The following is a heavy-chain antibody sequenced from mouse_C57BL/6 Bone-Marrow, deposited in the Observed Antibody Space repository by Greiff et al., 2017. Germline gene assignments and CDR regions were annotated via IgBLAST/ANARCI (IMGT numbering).Heavy chain of an antibody. Sequence: QVQLQQPGAELVKPGASVKLSCKASGYTFTSYWMQWVKQRPGQGLEWIGEIDPSDSYTSYNQKFKGKATLTVDTSSSTAYMQLSSLTSEDSAVYYCARRDYGSRAWFAYWGQRALVTVSA. V-gene: IGHV1-50*01. CDR2: IDPSDSYT. CDR3: ARRDYGSRAWFAY. J-gene: IGHJ3*01. CDR1: GYTFTSYW. D-gene: IGHD1-1*01.